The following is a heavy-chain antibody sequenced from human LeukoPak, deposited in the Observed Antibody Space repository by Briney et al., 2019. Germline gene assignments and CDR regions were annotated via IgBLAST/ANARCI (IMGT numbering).Heavy chain of an antibody. V-gene: IGHV4-34*01. D-gene: IGHD1-26*01. CDR1: GGSFSGYY. CDR2: INHSGST. J-gene: IGHJ5*02. CDR3: ARGSRIVGAKRFDP. Sequence: SETLSLTCAVYGGSFSGYYWSWIRQPPGKGLEWIGEINHSGSTNYNPSLKSRVTISVDTSKNQFSLKLSSVTAADTAVYYCARGSRIVGAKRFDPWGQGTLVTVSS.